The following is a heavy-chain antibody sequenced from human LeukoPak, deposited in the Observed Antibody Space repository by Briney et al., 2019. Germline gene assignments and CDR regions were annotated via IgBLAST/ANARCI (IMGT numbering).Heavy chain of an antibody. Sequence: RGESLKISCKGSGYSFTSYWIGWVRQVPGKGLEWMGIIYPGDSDTRYSPSFQGQVTISADKSISTAYLQWSSLKASDTAMYYCATAPGYSGYADAFDIWGQGTMVTVSS. J-gene: IGHJ3*02. CDR2: IYPGDSDT. CDR3: ATAPGYSGYADAFDI. CDR1: GYSFTSYW. D-gene: IGHD5-12*01. V-gene: IGHV5-51*01.